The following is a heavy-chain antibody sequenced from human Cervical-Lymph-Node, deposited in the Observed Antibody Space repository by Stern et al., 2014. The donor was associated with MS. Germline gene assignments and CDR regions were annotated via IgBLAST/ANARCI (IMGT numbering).Heavy chain of an antibody. CDR3: AKDTLYSLDGFDL. CDR1: GFSFYDYD. V-gene: IGHV3-9*01. CDR2: ISGNSADI. D-gene: IGHD3-16*01. Sequence: EVQLVESGGDLVQPGGSLRLSCAASGFSFYDYDMHWVRQAPGKGLEWVSRISGNSADIAYADSVKGRFTISRDNGKKSLHLQMDSLRLEDTALYYCAKDTLYSLDGFDLWGQGTLVTVSS. J-gene: IGHJ3*01.